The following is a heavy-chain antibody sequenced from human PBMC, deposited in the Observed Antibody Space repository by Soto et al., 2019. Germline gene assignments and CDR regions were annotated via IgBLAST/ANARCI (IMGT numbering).Heavy chain of an antibody. CDR3: AREGEATPFDY. CDR1: GGSISSGDYY. CDR2: IYYSGST. J-gene: IGHJ4*02. D-gene: IGHD3-16*01. V-gene: IGHV4-30-4*01. Sequence: LSLTCTVSGGSISSGDYYWSWIRQPPGKGLEWIGYIYYSGSTYYNPSLKGRVTISVDTSKNQFSLKLSSVTAADTAVYYCAREGEATPFDYWGQGTLVTVSS.